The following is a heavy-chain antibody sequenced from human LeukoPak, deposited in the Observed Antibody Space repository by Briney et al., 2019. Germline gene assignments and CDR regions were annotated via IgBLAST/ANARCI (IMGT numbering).Heavy chain of an antibody. J-gene: IGHJ6*02. CDR3: ARAPYYYYGMDV. Sequence: SETLSLTCAVYGGSFSGYYWSWIRQPPGKGLEWIGEINHSGSTNYNPSLKSRVTISVDTSKNQSSLKLSSVTAADTAVHYCARAPYYYYGMDVWGQGTTVTVSS. CDR2: INHSGST. V-gene: IGHV4-34*01. CDR1: GGSFSGYY.